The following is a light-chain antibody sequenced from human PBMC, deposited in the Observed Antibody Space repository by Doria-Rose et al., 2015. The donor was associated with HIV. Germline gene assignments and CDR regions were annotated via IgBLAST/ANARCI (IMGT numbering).Light chain of an antibody. CDR1: QSVSTD. Sequence: DIVMTQSPETLSVSPGESATLSCRASQSVSTDLAWYQHKPGQAPRLLIWGASTRATGIPARFSGSGSETEFTLTISSLQSEDFAIYFCHQYNNWPTFGQGTRLDIK. CDR2: GAS. V-gene: IGKV3-15*01. J-gene: IGKJ5*01. CDR3: HQYNNWPT.